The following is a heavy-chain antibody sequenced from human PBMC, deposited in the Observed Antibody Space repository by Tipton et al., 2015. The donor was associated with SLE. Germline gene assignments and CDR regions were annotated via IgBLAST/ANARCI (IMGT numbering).Heavy chain of an antibody. Sequence: TLSLTCAAYGGSFSGYYWSWIRQPPGKGLEWIGEINHSGSTNYNPSLKSRVTISVDRSKNQFSLKLSSVTAADTAVYYCARGSVPAAFDPWGQGTLVTVSS. CDR2: INHSGST. CDR1: GGSFSGYY. D-gene: IGHD2-2*01. J-gene: IGHJ5*02. CDR3: ARGSVPAAFDP. V-gene: IGHV4-34*09.